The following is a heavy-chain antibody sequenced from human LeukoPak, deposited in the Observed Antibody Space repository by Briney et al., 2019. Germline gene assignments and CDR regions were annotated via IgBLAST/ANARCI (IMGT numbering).Heavy chain of an antibody. J-gene: IGHJ3*02. D-gene: IGHD6-19*01. V-gene: IGHV1-3*01. CDR3: ARDMIAVAGGLDAFDI. CDR2: INAGNGNT. Sequence: ASVKVSCKASGYTFTSYAMHWVRQAPGQRLEWMGWINAGNGNTKYSQKFQGRVTITRDTSASTAYMELSSLRSEDTAVYYCARDMIAVAGGLDAFDIWGQGTMVTVSS. CDR1: GYTFTSYA.